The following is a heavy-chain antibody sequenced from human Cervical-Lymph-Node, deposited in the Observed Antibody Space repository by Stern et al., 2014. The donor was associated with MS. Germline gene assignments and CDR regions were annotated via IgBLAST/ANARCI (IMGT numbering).Heavy chain of an antibody. CDR2: FDPEDGKT. V-gene: IGHV1-24*01. J-gene: IGHJ4*02. CDR3: ATGASSVSRFDY. CDR1: GYRLTELS. Sequence: VQLVQSGAEVKKPGASVKVSCKVSGYRLTELSMHWVRQAPGKGLEWMGGFDPEDGKTIYAQKFQGRVTMTEDTSSDTAFMELSGLRSEDTAVFFCATGASSVSRFDYWGQGTLVTVSS. D-gene: IGHD4-17*01.